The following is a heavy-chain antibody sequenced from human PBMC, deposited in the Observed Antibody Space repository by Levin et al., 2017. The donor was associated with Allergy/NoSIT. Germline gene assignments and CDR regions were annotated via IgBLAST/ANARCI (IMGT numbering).Heavy chain of an antibody. D-gene: IGHD4-17*01. V-gene: IGHV4-59*02. CDR1: GDSVSSHY. CDR2: VSNSGNT. J-gene: IGHJ3*02. CDR3: ARYGVYGQGTFDI. Sequence: KPSETLSLTCTVSGDSVSSHYWNWIRQPPGKGLEWIGYVSNSGNTNFNPSLKSRVTMSVDTSKNQFSLKLSSVTDADTAVYYCARYGVYGQGTFDIWGPGTMVTVSS.